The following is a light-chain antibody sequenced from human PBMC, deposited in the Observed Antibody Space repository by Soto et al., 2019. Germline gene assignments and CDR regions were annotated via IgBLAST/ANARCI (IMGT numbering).Light chain of an antibody. CDR1: SSNIGAGYD. Sequence: QSVLTQPPSVSGPPGQRVTISCTGSSSNIGAGYDVHWYQQLPGTAPKLLIYGNSNRPSGVPDRFSGSKSGTSASLAITGLQAEDEADYYCQSYDSSLSVYVFGTGTKATVL. CDR2: GNS. CDR3: QSYDSSLSVYV. V-gene: IGLV1-40*01. J-gene: IGLJ1*01.